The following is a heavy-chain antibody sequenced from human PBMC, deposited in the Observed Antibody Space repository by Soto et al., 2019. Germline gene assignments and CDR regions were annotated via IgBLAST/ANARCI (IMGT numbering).Heavy chain of an antibody. CDR1: GFTFSSYG. Sequence: GGSLRLSCAASGFTFSSYGMHWVRQAPGKGLEWVAVISYDGSNKYYADSVKGRFTISRDNSKNTLYLQMNSLRAEDTAVYYCAKDLHHYYDSSGYYYNWGQGTLVTVSS. D-gene: IGHD3-22*01. CDR2: ISYDGSNK. V-gene: IGHV3-30*18. J-gene: IGHJ4*02. CDR3: AKDLHHYYDSSGYYYN.